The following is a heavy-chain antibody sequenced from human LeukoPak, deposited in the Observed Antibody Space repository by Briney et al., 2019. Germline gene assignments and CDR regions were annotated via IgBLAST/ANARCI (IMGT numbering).Heavy chain of an antibody. D-gene: IGHD3-16*01. CDR3: AKEKDFSLGDERQY. Sequence: PGGSLRLSCTASGFTFSSYVMTWVRQAPGKGLEWVSGISGSGDTYYADSVKGRFTISRDNSRNRLYLQMNSLRAEDTAVYYCAKEKDFSLGDERQYWGQGTLATVSS. J-gene: IGHJ4*02. CDR2: ISGSGDT. CDR1: GFTFSSYV. V-gene: IGHV3-23*01.